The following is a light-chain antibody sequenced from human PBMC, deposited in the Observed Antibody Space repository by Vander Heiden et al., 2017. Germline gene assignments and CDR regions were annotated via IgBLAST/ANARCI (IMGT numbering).Light chain of an antibody. V-gene: IGLV5-45*03. CDR1: SGINVGTYR. J-gene: IGLJ1*01. Sequence: QAVLTQPSSLSASPGASASLTCTLRSGINVGTYRIYWYQQKPGSPPQYLLRYKSDSDKKQGSGVPSRFSGSKDASANAGILLIAGRQAEDEDDYYCRIWHSSAYVFGTGTKVTVL. CDR3: RIWHSSAYV. CDR2: YKSDSDK.